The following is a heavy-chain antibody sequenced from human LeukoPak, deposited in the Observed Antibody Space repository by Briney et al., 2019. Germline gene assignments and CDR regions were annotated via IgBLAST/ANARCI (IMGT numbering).Heavy chain of an antibody. CDR3: ARGPGYNYGYLLDY. Sequence: SEALSLTCTVSGGSISSSSYYWGWIRQPPGKGLEWIGSIYYRGSTYYNSSLKSRVTISVDTSKNQFSLKLSSVTAADTAVYYCARGPGYNYGYLLDYWGQGTLVTVSS. CDR2: IYYRGST. CDR1: GGSISSSSYY. V-gene: IGHV4-39*01. D-gene: IGHD5-18*01. J-gene: IGHJ4*02.